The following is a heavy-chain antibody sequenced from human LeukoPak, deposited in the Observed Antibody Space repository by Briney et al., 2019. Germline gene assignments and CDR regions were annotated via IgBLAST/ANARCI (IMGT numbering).Heavy chain of an antibody. V-gene: IGHV4-38-2*02. CDR2: IYHSGST. Sequence: PSETLTLTCTVSGYSISSGYYWGWIRQPPGKGLEWIGSIYHSGSTYYNPSLKSRVTISVDTSKNQFSLKLSSVTAADTAVYYCARSYDFWSGYYFYYYYYYMDVWGKGTTVTVSS. J-gene: IGHJ6*03. D-gene: IGHD3-3*01. CDR3: ARSYDFWSGYYFYYYYYYMDV. CDR1: GYSISSGYY.